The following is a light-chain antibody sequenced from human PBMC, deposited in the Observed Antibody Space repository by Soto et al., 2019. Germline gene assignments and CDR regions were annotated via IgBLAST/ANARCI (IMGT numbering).Light chain of an antibody. V-gene: IGKV1-9*01. Sequence: DIPLTQSPSFLSASAVDSIPSTFRASQGISSYLAWYQQKPGKAPKLLIYAASTLQSGVPSRFSGSGSGTEFTLTISSLQPEDFATYYCQQSYSAPRTFGQGTKVDIK. J-gene: IGKJ1*01. CDR2: AAS. CDR3: QQSYSAPRT. CDR1: QGISSY.